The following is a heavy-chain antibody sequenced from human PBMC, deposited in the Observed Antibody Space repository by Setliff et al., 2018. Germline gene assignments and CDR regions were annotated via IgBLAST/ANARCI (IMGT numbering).Heavy chain of an antibody. V-gene: IGHV4-61*09. CDR3: ARGRSGYANY. CDR1: GDSISSGSYY. Sequence: SETLSLTCTVSGDSISSGSYYWTWIRQPAGKGLEWIGHFHTGGSTNYNRSLRSRVSISVDTSKNQFSLKLSSVTAADTAVYYCARGRSGYANYWGQGTLVTVSS. D-gene: IGHD5-12*01. CDR2: FHTGGST. J-gene: IGHJ4*02.